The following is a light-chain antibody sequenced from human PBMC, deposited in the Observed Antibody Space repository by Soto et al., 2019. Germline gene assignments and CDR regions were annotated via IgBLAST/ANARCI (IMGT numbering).Light chain of an antibody. J-gene: IGKJ2*01. CDR1: QRVSSN. CDR2: GAS. Sequence: EIVMTQSPATLSVSPGERATLSCRASQRVSSNLAWYQQKPGQAPRLLIYGASTRPTGIPARFSGSGSETEFTLTISSLQSEDFAVYYCQQYNNWPPYTFGQGTKLEIK. CDR3: QQYNNWPPYT. V-gene: IGKV3-15*01.